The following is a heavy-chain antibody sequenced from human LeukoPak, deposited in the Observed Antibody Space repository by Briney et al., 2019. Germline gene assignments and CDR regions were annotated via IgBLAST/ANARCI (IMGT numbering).Heavy chain of an antibody. J-gene: IGHJ4*02. CDR1: GFTFSNYA. CDR3: AKGNVVVITPGLYFDY. Sequence: GGSLRLSCAASGFTFSNYAMSWVRQAPGKGLEWVSGISGSGGSTYYADSVKGRFTISRDKSKNTLYLQMNSLRAEDTALYYCAKGNVVVITPGLYFDYWGQGTLVTVSS. V-gene: IGHV3-23*01. D-gene: IGHD3-22*01. CDR2: ISGSGGST.